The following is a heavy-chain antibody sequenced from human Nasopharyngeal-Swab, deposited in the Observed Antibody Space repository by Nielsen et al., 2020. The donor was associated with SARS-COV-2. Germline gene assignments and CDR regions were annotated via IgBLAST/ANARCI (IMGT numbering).Heavy chain of an antibody. V-gene: IGHV3-30*18. CDR1: GFTFSSYG. CDR2: ISYDGSNK. Sequence: GGSLRLSCAASGFTFSSYGMHWVRQAPGKGLEWVAVISYDGSNKYYADSVKCRFTISRDNSKNTLYLQMNSLRAEDTAVYYCAKDAAYYDFWSGYSSEASYYYYYYMDVWGKGTTVTVSS. D-gene: IGHD3-3*01. CDR3: AKDAAYYDFWSGYSSEASYYYYYYMDV. J-gene: IGHJ6*03.